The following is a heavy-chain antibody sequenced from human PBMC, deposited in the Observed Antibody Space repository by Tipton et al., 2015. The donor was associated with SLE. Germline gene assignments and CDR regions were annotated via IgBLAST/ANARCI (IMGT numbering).Heavy chain of an antibody. CDR2: IYPGDSDT. CDR3: ARPSDSSYCSGGSCYWDGFDI. Sequence: QLVQSGAEVKKPGESLKISCKGSGYSFTRYWIAWVHQMSGKGLEWMGIIYPGDSDTRYSPSFQGQVTISADKSISTAYLQWSSLKASDTAMYYCARPSDSSYCSGGSCYWDGFDIWGQGTMVTVSS. J-gene: IGHJ3*02. V-gene: IGHV5-51*07. CDR1: GYSFTRYW. D-gene: IGHD2-15*01.